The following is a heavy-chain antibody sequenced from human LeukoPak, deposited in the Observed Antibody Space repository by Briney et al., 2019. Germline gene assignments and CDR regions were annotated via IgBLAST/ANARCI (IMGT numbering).Heavy chain of an antibody. CDR1: GGSISSSYYY. D-gene: IGHD2-2*01. J-gene: IGHJ5*02. Sequence: PSETLSLTCTVSGGSISSSYYYWGWIRQPPGKGLQWIATIYYNGATQYNPSLRSRVTISVDTSKSQFSVKLNSVTAADTAVYYCATELRESCTSTSCSGDPWGQGTLVTVSS. CDR3: ATELRESCTSTSCSGDP. V-gene: IGHV4-39*02. CDR2: IYYNGAT.